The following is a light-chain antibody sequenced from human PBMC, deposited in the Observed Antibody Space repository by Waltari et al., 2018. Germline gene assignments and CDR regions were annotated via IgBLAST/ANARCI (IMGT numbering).Light chain of an antibody. CDR3: QQGYDIPRT. V-gene: IGKV1-39*01. Sequence: DIEMTQSPSSLSASVGDRFNLTCQASRTIHRYLNWYQQKPGKAPKLLIYGASSLQGGVPGRFSGSGSGTDFTLTISSLQPEDIATYYCQQGYDIPRTFGQGTRVEI. J-gene: IGKJ1*01. CDR2: GAS. CDR1: RTIHRY.